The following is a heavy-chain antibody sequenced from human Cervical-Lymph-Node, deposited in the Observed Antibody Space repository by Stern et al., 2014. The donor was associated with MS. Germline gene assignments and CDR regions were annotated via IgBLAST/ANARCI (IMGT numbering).Heavy chain of an antibody. D-gene: IGHD1-1*01. CDR2: HSGRGHII. V-gene: IGHV3-11*01. CDR1: GFSFSDYY. Sequence: VQLVESGGDLVEPGGSLRLSCAASGFSFSDYYVNWLRQAPGKGPEWVAYHSGRGHIINDTDSVKGRFTISRDNAQNSLYLEMNSLRAEDTAVYYCARGTYYFDSWGQGTLVTVSS. CDR3: ARGTYYFDS. J-gene: IGHJ4*02.